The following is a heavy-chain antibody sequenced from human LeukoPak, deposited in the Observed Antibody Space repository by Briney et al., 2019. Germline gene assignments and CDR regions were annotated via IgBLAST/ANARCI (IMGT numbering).Heavy chain of an antibody. D-gene: IGHD1-26*01. CDR3: ARGGATGYYYYYGMDV. CDR2: INPNSGGT. J-gene: IGHJ6*02. V-gene: IGHV1-2*02. CDR1: GYTFTGYY. Sequence: ASVKVSCKASGYTFTGYYTHWVRQAPGQGLEWMGWINPNSGGTNYAQKFQGRVTMTRDTSISTAYMELSRLRSDDTAVYYCARGGATGYYYYYGMDVWGQGTTVTVSS.